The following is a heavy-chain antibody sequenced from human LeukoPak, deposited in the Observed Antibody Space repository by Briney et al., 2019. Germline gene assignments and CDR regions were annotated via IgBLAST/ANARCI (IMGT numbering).Heavy chain of an antibody. CDR1: GFTFSSYS. J-gene: IGHJ3*02. CDR2: ISSSSSYI. CDR3: AREVGATGGAFDI. Sequence: TGGSLRLSCAASGFTFSSYSMNWVRQATGKGLEWVSSISSSSSYIYYADSVKGRFTISRDNAKNSLYLQMNSLRAEDTAVYYCAREVGATGGAFDIWGQGTMVTVSS. V-gene: IGHV3-21*01. D-gene: IGHD1-26*01.